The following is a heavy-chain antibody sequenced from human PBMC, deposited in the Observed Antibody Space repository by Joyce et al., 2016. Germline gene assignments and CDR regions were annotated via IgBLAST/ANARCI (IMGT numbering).Heavy chain of an antibody. CDR2: IITIIGTT. V-gene: IGHV1-69*01. D-gene: IGHD3-16*01. J-gene: IGHJ4*02. CDR1: GGTFSSYG. CDR3: ARVLGGGPGGCFDY. Sequence: QVQLVQSGAEVKKPVSSVKVSCKASGGTFSSYGISWVRQAPGQGLEWMGGIITIIGTTNYAPKCQGRGTITADESTSTAYMELSRLRFEDTAVYYCARVLGGGPGGCFDYWGQGTLVTVSS.